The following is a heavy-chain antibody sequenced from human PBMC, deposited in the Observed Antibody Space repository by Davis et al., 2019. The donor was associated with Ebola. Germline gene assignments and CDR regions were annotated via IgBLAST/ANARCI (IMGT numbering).Heavy chain of an antibody. Sequence: SETLSLTCTVSGASISNTDDYFWAWIRQPPGKGLEWIGSIFYSGTPYYNPSLKSRVTMSVDTSKNQFSVRLRSLTAADTAVYYCAGEETRGTIAVWFDPWGQGTLVTVSS. D-gene: IGHD1-1*01. CDR2: IFYSGTP. V-gene: IGHV4-39*02. CDR3: AGEETRGTIAVWFDP. CDR1: GASISNTDDYF. J-gene: IGHJ5*02.